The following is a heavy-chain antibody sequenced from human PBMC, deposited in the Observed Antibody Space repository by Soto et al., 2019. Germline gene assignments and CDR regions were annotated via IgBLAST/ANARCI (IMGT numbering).Heavy chain of an antibody. Sequence: ASVKVSCKASGYTFTSYAMHWVRQAPGQRLEWMGWINAGNGNTKYSQKFQGRVTITRDTSASTAYMELSSLRSEDTAVYYSARDPTYCSGGSCYSVYYYGMDVWGQGTTVTVSS. CDR2: INAGNGNT. D-gene: IGHD2-15*01. CDR1: GYTFTSYA. CDR3: ARDPTYCSGGSCYSVYYYGMDV. V-gene: IGHV1-3*01. J-gene: IGHJ6*02.